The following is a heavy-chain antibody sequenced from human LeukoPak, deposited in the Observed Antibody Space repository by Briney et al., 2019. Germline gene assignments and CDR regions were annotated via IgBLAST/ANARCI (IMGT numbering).Heavy chain of an antibody. CDR1: GGSISSYY. J-gene: IGHJ6*03. V-gene: IGHV4-59*01. CDR2: IYYSGST. Sequence: SETLSLTCTVSGGSISSYYWSWIRQPPGKGLEWIGYIYYSGSTNYNPSLKSRVTISVDTSKNQFSLKLSSVTAADTAVYYCARVFNTETPGYYYYYYMDVWGKGTTVTVSS. CDR3: ARVFNTETPGYYYYYYMDV.